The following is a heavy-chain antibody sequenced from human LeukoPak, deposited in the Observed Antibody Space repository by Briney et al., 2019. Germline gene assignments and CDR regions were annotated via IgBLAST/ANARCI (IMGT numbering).Heavy chain of an antibody. CDR2: INPNSGGT. CDR1: GYTFTGYY. CDR3: AKGRYSYGYKAADY. D-gene: IGHD5-18*01. Sequence: ASVKVSCKASGYTFTGYYMHWVRQAPGQGLEWMGWINPNSGGTKYAQKFQGRVTMTRDTSISTAYMELSRLRTDDTAVYYCAKGRYSYGYKAADYWGQGTLVTVSS. J-gene: IGHJ4*02. V-gene: IGHV1-2*02.